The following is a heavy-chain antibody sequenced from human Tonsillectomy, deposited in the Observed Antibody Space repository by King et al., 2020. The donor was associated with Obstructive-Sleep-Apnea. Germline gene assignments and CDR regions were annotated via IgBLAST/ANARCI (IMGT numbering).Heavy chain of an antibody. CDR2: IYYSGST. Sequence: QLQESGPGLVKPSETLSLTCTVSGGSISSYYWSWIRQPPGKGLEWIGYIYYSGSTNYNPSLKSRVTISVDTSKNQFSLKLSSVTAADTAVYYCARHLPFLGVNWFDPWGQGTLVTVSS. D-gene: IGHD3-16*01. J-gene: IGHJ5*02. CDR3: ARHLPFLGVNWFDP. CDR1: GGSISSYY. V-gene: IGHV4-59*08.